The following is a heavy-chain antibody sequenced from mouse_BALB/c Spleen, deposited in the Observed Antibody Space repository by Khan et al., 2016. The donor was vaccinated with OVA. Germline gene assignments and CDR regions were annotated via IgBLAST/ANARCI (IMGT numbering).Heavy chain of an antibody. D-gene: IGHD2-14*01. CDR1: GYTFTTAG. V-gene: IGHV9-4*02. Sequence: QIQLVQSGPELKKPGETVRISCKASGYTFTTAGIQWVQKMPGKGLKWIGWINTHSGVPKYAEDFKGRFAFSLEISVNTAYLQITNLKHEDTATYFCARGGAAYDRNDGGAMEYWGQGTSVTVSS. J-gene: IGHJ4*01. CDR2: INTHSGVP. CDR3: ARGGAAYDRNDGGAMEY.